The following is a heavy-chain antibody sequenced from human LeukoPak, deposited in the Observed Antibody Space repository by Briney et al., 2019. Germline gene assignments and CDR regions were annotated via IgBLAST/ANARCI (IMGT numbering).Heavy chain of an antibody. V-gene: IGHV3-30*18. Sequence: PGRSLRLSCAASGFTFSSYGMHWVRQAPGKGLEWVAVISYDGSNKYHADSVKGRFTISRDNSKNTLYLQMNSLRAEDTAVYYCAKDYCSGGSCYPYYFDYWGQGTLVTVSS. CDR2: ISYDGSNK. D-gene: IGHD2-15*01. CDR1: GFTFSSYG. CDR3: AKDYCSGGSCYPYYFDY. J-gene: IGHJ4*02.